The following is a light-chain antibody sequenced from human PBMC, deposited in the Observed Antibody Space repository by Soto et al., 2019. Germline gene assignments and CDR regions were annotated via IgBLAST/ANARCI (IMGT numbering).Light chain of an antibody. Sequence: QYALTQPASVSGSPGQSITISCTGTSSDVGSCNCVSWYQQHPGKAPKLMISEVSNRPSGVSNRFSGSKSGNTASLTISGLQAEDEADYYCNSYTSSTTWMFGGGTKLTVL. CDR1: SSDVGSCNC. J-gene: IGLJ3*02. CDR3: NSYTSSTTWM. V-gene: IGLV2-14*01. CDR2: EVS.